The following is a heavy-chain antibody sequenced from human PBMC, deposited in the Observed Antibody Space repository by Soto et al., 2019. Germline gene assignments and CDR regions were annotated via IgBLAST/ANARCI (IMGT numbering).Heavy chain of an antibody. CDR3: STHASDFWRGYPPYYMDV. CDR2: IRSRGNNYAT. D-gene: IGHD3-3*01. Sequence: EVQLVESGGGLVQPGGSLTLSCAASGFTFSVSALHWVRPPSGRGLAWVGRIRSRGNNYATAYAESMDGRFTISRDDSKITAYLQLNSLTTEDTAVYYCSTHASDFWRGYPPYYMDVWGKGTTVSVS. V-gene: IGHV3-73*01. J-gene: IGHJ6*03. CDR1: GFTFSVSA.